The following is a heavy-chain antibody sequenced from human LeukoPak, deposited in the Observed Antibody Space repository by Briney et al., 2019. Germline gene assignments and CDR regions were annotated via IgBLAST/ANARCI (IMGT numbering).Heavy chain of an antibody. J-gene: IGHJ4*02. CDR1: GYTFTGYY. D-gene: IGHD3-10*01. CDR3: ARSRVRGVTNFDY. Sequence: GASVKVSCKASGYTFTGYYMHWVRQAPGQGLEWMGWINPNSGGTNYAQKFQGRVTMTRDTSISTAYMELSRLRSDDTAVYYCARSRVRGVTNFDYWGQGTLVTVSS. V-gene: IGHV1-2*02. CDR2: INPNSGGT.